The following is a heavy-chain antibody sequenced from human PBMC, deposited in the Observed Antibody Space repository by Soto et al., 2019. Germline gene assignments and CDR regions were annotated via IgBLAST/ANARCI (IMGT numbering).Heavy chain of an antibody. CDR2: IYYSGST. V-gene: IGHV4-39*01. CDR1: GGSISSSSYY. D-gene: IGHD2-15*01. CDR3: AGILGYCSGGSCYSFPDYYMDV. J-gene: IGHJ6*03. Sequence: PSETLSLTCTVSGGSISSSSYYRGWIRQPPGKGLEWIGSIYYSGSTYYNPSLKSRVTISVDTSKNQFSLKLSSVTAADTAVYYCAGILGYCSGGSCYSFPDYYMDVWGKGTTVTVSS.